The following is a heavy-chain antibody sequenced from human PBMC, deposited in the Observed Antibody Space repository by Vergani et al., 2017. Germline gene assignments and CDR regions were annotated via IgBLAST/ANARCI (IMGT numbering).Heavy chain of an antibody. V-gene: IGHV1-8*01. CDR2: MNPNSGNT. CDR3: ARGRSIAARPPRPFDY. J-gene: IGHJ4*02. D-gene: IGHD6-6*01. CDR1: GYTFTSYD. Sequence: QVQLVQSGAEVKKPGASVKVSCKASGYTFTSYDINWVRQATGQGLEWMGWMNPNSGNTGYAQKFQGRVTMTRNTSISTAYMELSSLRSEDTAVYYCARGRSIAARPPRPFDYWGQGTLVTVSS.